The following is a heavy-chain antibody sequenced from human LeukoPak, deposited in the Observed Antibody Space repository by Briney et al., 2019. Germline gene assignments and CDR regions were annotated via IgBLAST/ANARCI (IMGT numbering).Heavy chain of an antibody. CDR3: ARVTMVRGVTSYPNWFDH. V-gene: IGHV4-4*02. Sequence: SETLSLTCAVSGGSISSSNWWSWVRQPPGKGLEWIGEIYHSGSTNYNPSLKSRVTISVDKSKNQFSLKLSSVTAADTAVYYCARVTMVRGVTSYPNWFDHWGQGTLVTVSS. CDR2: IYHSGST. J-gene: IGHJ5*02. D-gene: IGHD3-10*01. CDR1: GGSISSSNW.